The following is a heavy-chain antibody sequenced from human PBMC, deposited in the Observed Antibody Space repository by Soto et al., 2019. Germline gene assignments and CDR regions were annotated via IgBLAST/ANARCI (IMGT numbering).Heavy chain of an antibody. CDR1: GFTFSSYA. V-gene: IGHV3-23*01. Sequence: EVQLLESGGGLVQPGGSLRLSCAAYGFTFSSYAMSWVRQAPGKGLEWVSAISGSGGSTYYADSVKGRFTISRDNSKNTLYLQMNSLRAEDTAVYYCARCYDFWSGYHQRPVKPNWFDPWGQGTLVTVSS. CDR3: ARCYDFWSGYHQRPVKPNWFDP. D-gene: IGHD3-3*01. J-gene: IGHJ5*02. CDR2: ISGSGGST.